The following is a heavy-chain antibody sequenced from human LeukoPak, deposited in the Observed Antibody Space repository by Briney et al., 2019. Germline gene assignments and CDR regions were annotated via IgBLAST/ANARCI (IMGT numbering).Heavy chain of an antibody. CDR1: GFPFSSYG. Sequence: GGSLRLSCAASGFPFSSYGMHWVRQAPGKGLEWVAVISHDGTNKYYADSVKGRFTISRDNSKNTLYLQMNSLRAEDTAVYYCAKVNYYESSGYYDYWGQGTLVTVFS. J-gene: IGHJ4*02. D-gene: IGHD3-22*01. V-gene: IGHV3-30*18. CDR3: AKVNYYESSGYYDY. CDR2: ISHDGTNK.